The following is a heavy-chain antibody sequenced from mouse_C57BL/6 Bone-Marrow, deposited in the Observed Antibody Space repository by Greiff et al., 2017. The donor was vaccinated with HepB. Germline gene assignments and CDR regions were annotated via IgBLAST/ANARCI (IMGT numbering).Heavy chain of an antibody. CDR2: IDPANGNT. D-gene: IGHD1-1*01. V-gene: IGHV14-3*01. CDR3: ARGIITTVVAKDYAMDY. Sequence: EVKLQESVAELVRPGASVKLSCTASGFNIKNTYMHWVKQRPEQGLEWIGRIDPANGNTKYAPKFQGKATITADTSSNTAYLQLSSLTSEDTAIYYCARGIITTVVAKDYAMDYWGQGTSVTVSS. J-gene: IGHJ4*01. CDR1: GFNIKNTY.